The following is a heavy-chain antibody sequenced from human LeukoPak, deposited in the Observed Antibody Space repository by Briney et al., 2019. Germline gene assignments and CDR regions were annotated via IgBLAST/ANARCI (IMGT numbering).Heavy chain of an antibody. Sequence: GGSLRLSCAASGFYFDDYGRSWVRQAPGEGLEWVSGINWNGGSTGYADSVKGRFTISRDNAKNSLYLQMNSLRAEDTALYYCARDLGIIRIAAAGSFDHWGQGTLVTVSS. CDR1: GFYFDDYG. V-gene: IGHV3-20*04. D-gene: IGHD6-13*01. CDR3: ARDLGIIRIAAAGSFDH. J-gene: IGHJ4*02. CDR2: INWNGGST.